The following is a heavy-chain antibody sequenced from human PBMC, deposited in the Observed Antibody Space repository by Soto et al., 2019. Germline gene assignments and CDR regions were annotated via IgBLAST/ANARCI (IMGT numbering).Heavy chain of an antibody. J-gene: IGHJ6*03. CDR1: GYSFTSYW. Sequence: GESLKISCKGSGYSFTSYWIGWVRQMPGKGLEWMGIIYPGDSDTRYSPSFQGQVTISADKSISTAYLQWSSLKASDTAMYYCARRGGVPAAPYYYYYMDVWGKGTTVTVSS. CDR2: IYPGDSDT. V-gene: IGHV5-51*01. D-gene: IGHD2-2*01. CDR3: ARRGGVPAAPYYYYYMDV.